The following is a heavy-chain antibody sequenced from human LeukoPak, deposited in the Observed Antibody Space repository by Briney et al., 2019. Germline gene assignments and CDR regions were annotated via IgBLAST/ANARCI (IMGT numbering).Heavy chain of an antibody. D-gene: IGHD1-26*01. V-gene: IGHV1-46*01. J-gene: IGHJ4*02. CDR1: GYTFTSYY. Sequence: ASVKVSCKASGYTFTSYYMHWVRQAPGQGLEWMGIINPSGGSTSYAQKFQGRITTTRDTSTSTVYMELSSLRSEATAVYYCARDVGGSYTFDYWGQGTLVTVSS. CDR2: INPSGGST. CDR3: ARDVGGSYTFDY.